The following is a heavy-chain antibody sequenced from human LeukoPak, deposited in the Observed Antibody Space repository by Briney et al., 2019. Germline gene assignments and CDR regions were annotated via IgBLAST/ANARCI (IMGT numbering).Heavy chain of an antibody. CDR2: INPKSGGT. D-gene: IGHD2-8*02. CDR1: GYTFTDYY. Sequence: ASVKVSFTASGYTFTDYYYHWVRQAPGQGLEWMGWINPKSGGTKHVVNFQGRVTMTRDTSISTAYMELSRLRSDDTAVYYCARSRGFVLITPTTVWLEPWGQGTLVTVAA. J-gene: IGHJ5*02. V-gene: IGHV1-2*02. CDR3: ARSRGFVLITPTTVWLEP.